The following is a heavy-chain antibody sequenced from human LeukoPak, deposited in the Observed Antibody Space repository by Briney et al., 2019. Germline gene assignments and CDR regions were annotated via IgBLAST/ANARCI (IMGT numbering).Heavy chain of an antibody. CDR2: IYNTGAT. D-gene: IGHD1-26*01. V-gene: IGHV3-53*01. CDR1: GFTVSDNY. J-gene: IGHJ3*02. CDR3: ARIEWERLGRAFDI. Sequence: GGSLRLSCAASGFTVSDNYMTWVRQAPGKGLEWVSSIYNTGATHYAESVKGRFTISRDNSKNTLFLQMNSLRAEDMAVYYCARIEWERLGRAFDIWGQGTMVTVSS.